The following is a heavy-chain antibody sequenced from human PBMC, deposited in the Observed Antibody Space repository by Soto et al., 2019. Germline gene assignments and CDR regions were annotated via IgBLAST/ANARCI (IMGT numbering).Heavy chain of an antibody. Sequence: GGSLRLSCAASGFTFSSYEMNWVRQAPGKGLEWVSYISSSGRTTYYADSVKGRFTISRDNAKNSLSLQMNSLRADDTAVYYCARDRDELVGIFPYYYGMAVWGQGTTVTVSS. CDR3: ARDRDELVGIFPYYYGMAV. J-gene: IGHJ6*02. V-gene: IGHV3-48*03. D-gene: IGHD2-21*01. CDR2: ISSSGRTT. CDR1: GFTFSSYE.